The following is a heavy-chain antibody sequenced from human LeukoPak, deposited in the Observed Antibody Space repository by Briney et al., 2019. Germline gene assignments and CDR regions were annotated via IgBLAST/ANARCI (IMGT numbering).Heavy chain of an antibody. CDR2: INPNSGGT. Sequence: ASVKVSCKASGYSFTGYYIHWVRQAPGQGLEWMGWINPNSGGTNYAQKFQGRVTMTRDRSISTAYMELSRLRSDDTAVYYCARGRAYSNDWRALLNYWGQGTLVPVCS. D-gene: IGHD2/OR15-2a*01. CDR3: ARGRAYSNDWRALLNY. J-gene: IGHJ4*02. CDR1: GYSFTGYY. V-gene: IGHV1-2*02.